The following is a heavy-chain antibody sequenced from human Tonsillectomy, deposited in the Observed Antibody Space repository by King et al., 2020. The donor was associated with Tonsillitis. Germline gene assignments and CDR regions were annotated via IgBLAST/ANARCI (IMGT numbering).Heavy chain of an antibody. J-gene: IGHJ5*02. V-gene: IGHV4-34*01. Sequence: VQLQQWGAGLLKPSETLSLTCAVYGGSFSGYYWSWIRQPPGKGLEWIGEINHSGSTNYNPSLKSRVTISVDTSKNQFSLKLSSVTAADTAVYYCARVPVDYYGSGSYSASYHWFDPWGQGTLVTVSS. CDR2: INHSGST. D-gene: IGHD3-10*01. CDR3: ARVPVDYYGSGSYSASYHWFDP. CDR1: GGSFSGYY.